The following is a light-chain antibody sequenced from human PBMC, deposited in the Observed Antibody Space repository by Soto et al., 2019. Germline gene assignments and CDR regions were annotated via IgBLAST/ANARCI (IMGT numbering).Light chain of an antibody. CDR3: QKSDHLPL. Sequence: DIQMTQSPPSLSASVGDRVTITCQASHDIGNSLNWYQDKPGQAPKLVIYDAYNLETGVPSTFSGNGYGTDFTFTLSILRPEDIATYYCQKSDHLPLFGHGKRVDMK. CDR2: DAY. V-gene: IGKV1-33*01. CDR1: HDIGNS. J-gene: IGKJ3*01.